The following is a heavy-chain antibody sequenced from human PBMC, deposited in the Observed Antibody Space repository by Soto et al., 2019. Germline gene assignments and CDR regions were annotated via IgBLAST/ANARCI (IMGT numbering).Heavy chain of an antibody. V-gene: IGHV3-23*01. J-gene: IGHJ4*02. CDR2: ICATGAST. Sequence: CGSMRLASAASGVTLSRYARHGVRQALGKGLEWVSVICATGASTYYADSVKNRFTISRDNSKNTLYLQMSSLRAEDMAIYYCAIGGSSFTFCGQGTLVTVS. CDR3: AIGGSSFTF. D-gene: IGHD6-6*01. CDR1: GVTLSRYA.